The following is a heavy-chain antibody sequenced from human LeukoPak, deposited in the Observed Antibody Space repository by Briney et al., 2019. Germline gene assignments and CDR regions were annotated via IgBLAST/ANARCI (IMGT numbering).Heavy chain of an antibody. Sequence: GGSLRLSCAASGFTFSSYAMSWVRQAPGKGLVWVSGFSGSGGGTHYADSVKGRCTISRDNSKNTLYLQMNGLRVEDTAVYYCAKRLDYFDDWGQGTLVTVSS. V-gene: IGHV3-23*01. CDR2: FSGSGGGT. CDR3: AKRLDYFDD. J-gene: IGHJ4*02. D-gene: IGHD3-16*01. CDR1: GFTFSSYA.